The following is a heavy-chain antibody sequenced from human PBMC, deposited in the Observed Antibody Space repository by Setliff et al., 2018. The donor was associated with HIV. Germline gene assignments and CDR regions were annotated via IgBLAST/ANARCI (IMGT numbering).Heavy chain of an antibody. Sequence: SETLTLTCSVSGDSVSSRSYYWGWIRQPPGKGLEWIGSIYSSGSTYYNPSLKSRVTISVDTSKKQFSLKLSSVIAADTAVYYCARHHNTMVRGVAYFQHWGQSTLVTVSS. CDR3: ARHHNTMVRGVAYFQH. D-gene: IGHD3-10*01. J-gene: IGHJ1*01. V-gene: IGHV4-39*01. CDR1: GDSVSSRSYY. CDR2: IYSSGST.